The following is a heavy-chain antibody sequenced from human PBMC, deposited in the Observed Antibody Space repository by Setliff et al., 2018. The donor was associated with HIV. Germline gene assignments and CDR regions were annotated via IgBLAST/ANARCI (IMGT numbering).Heavy chain of an antibody. CDR2: IIPMFGTT. Sequence: SVKVSCKASGVTFRRFAFSWVRQAPGQGLEWMGGIIPMFGTTNYAQKFQGRVTITADESTSTVYMELTSLRFEDTAMYYCARVGEMATIGYSYYYMDVWGKGTTVTVSS. CDR1: GVTFRRFA. CDR3: ARVGEMATIGYSYYYMDV. D-gene: IGHD5-12*01. J-gene: IGHJ6*03. V-gene: IGHV1-69*13.